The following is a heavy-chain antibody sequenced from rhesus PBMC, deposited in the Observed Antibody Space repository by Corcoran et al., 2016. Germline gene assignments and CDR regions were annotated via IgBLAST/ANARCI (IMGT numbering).Heavy chain of an antibody. D-gene: IGHD2-27*01. V-gene: IGHV3S5*01. CDR1: GFTFSSYG. Sequence: EVQLVETGGGLVQPGGSLKLSCAASGFTFSSYGMSWVRQAPGKGLEWFSAIKSSGGSTYDADTMKGRFTISRDNSKNTLYLQMNSLRAEDTAVYYCAKDFEVFTALDSWGQGVLVTVSS. CDR3: AKDFEVFTALDS. J-gene: IGHJ4*01. CDR2: IKSSGGST.